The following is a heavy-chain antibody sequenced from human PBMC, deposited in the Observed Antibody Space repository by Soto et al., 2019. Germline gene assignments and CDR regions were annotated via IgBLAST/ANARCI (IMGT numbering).Heavy chain of an antibody. V-gene: IGHV1-8*01. J-gene: IGHJ3*02. CDR1: GYTFTRYD. CDR2: MNPNSGNT. CDR3: ARGATMMTDAFDI. D-gene: IGHD3-22*01. Sequence: ASVKVSCKASGYTFTRYDINWVRQATGQGLEWMGWMNPNSGNTGYAQKFQGRVTMTRNTSISTAYMELSSLRSEDTAVYYCARGATMMTDAFDIWGQGTMVTVSS.